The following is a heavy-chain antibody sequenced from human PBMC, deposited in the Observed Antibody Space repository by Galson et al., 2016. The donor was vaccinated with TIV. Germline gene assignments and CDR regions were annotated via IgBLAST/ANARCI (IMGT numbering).Heavy chain of an antibody. Sequence: PALVKPTQTLTLTCTFSGFSLTTTGMCVSWIRQAPGKGLEWLARIDWDDDKYYSISLKSRLTVSKDTSKNQVVLTMTDMDPVDTATYYCARTPYGDSFGWYFDLWGRGTLVTVSS. J-gene: IGHJ2*01. D-gene: IGHD4-17*01. CDR3: ARTPYGDSFGWYFDL. V-gene: IGHV2-70*11. CDR2: IDWDDDK. CDR1: GFSLTTTGMC.